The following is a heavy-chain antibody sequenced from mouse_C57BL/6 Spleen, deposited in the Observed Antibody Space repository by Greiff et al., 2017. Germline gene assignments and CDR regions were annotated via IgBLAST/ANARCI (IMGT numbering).Heavy chain of an antibody. CDR3: ARSPYGNYVGAMDY. CDR1: GYAFSSYW. Sequence: QVQLKQSGAELVKPGASVKISCKASGYAFSSYWMNWVKQRPGKGLEWIGQIYPGDGDTNYNGKFKGKATLTADKSSSTAYMQLSSLTSEDSAVYFCARSPYGNYVGAMDYWGQGTSVTVSS. CDR2: IYPGDGDT. D-gene: IGHD2-1*01. V-gene: IGHV1-80*01. J-gene: IGHJ4*01.